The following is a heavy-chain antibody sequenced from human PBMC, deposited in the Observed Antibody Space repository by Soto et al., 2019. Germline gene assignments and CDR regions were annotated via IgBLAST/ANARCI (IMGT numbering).Heavy chain of an antibody. Sequence: ASVKVSCKASGYTFTSYGISWVQQAPGQGLEWMGWISAYNGNTNYAQKLQGRVTMTTDTSTSTAYMELRSLRSDDTAVYYCASTTVDYYYYGMDVWGQGTMVTVSS. V-gene: IGHV1-18*04. J-gene: IGHJ6*02. CDR3: ASTTVDYYYYGMDV. CDR2: ISAYNGNT. CDR1: GYTFTSYG. D-gene: IGHD4-17*01.